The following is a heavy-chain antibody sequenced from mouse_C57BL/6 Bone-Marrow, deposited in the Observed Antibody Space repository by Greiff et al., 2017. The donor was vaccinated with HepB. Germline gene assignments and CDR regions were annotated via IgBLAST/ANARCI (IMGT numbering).Heavy chain of an antibody. CDR2: INPSTGGT. CDR1: GYSFTGYY. V-gene: IGHV1-42*01. D-gene: IGHD1-1*01. Sequence: EVQLQQSGPELVKPGASVKISCKASGYSFTGYYMNWVKQSPEYSLVWIGEINPSTGGTTYNHKFKAQATLTVDQSSRTAYMQLKSLTSEDSAVYYCARGYYGSSYVWFAYWGQGTLVAVSA. CDR3: ARGYYGSSYVWFAY. J-gene: IGHJ3*01.